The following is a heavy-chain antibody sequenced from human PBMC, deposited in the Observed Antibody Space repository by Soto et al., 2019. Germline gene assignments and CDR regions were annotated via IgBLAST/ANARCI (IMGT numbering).Heavy chain of an antibody. J-gene: IGHJ4*02. V-gene: IGHV3-23*01. D-gene: IGHD1-1*01. CDR3: AKRATGTYFDY. Sequence: EVQLLESGGGLVQPGGSLRPSFAASGFTFSSIAMSWVRQVPGKGLEWVSVISGSGDSTYYADSVKGRFTISRDNSKNSLYLQMNSLRAEDTAVYYCAKRATGTYFDYWGQGTLVTVSS. CDR2: ISGSGDST. CDR1: GFTFSSIA.